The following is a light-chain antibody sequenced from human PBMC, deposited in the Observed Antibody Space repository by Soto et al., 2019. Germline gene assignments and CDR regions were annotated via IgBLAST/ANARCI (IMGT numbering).Light chain of an antibody. CDR1: QSVSSNY. CDR2: GAF. J-gene: IGKJ4*01. V-gene: IGKV3-20*01. CDR3: QQYGTSPLT. Sequence: EIVLTQSPGTLSLSPGERATLSCGASQSVSSNYLAWYQQKPGQAPRLLIYGAFSTATAIPDRFSGSGSGTDFTLTITRLEPEDFAVYYCQQYGTSPLTFGGGTKIEIK.